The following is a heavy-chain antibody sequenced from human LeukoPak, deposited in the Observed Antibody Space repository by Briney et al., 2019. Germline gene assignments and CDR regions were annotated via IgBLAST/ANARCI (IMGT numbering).Heavy chain of an antibody. D-gene: IGHD2-21*01. V-gene: IGHV3-53*01. CDR1: GFTVSNNY. J-gene: IGHJ5*02. Sequence: GGSLRLSCAASGFTVSNNYMSWVRRAAGKGLEWVALIYSAGGTYYADSVKGRFTISRDNSKNTLHLQMNSLRAEDTAVYYCVRNSGELGAWGQGTLVTISS. CDR2: IYSAGGT. CDR3: VRNSGELGA.